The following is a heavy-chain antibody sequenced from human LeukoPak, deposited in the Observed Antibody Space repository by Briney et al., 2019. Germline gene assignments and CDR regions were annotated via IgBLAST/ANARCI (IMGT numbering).Heavy chain of an antibody. Sequence: SETLSLTRTVSGGSMRSYYWIWIRQPPGKGLEWIGYIDYTGRSKDNPSLKSRVTISVDMSKNQFSLKLRSVTAADTGVYYCARDLGGPAAGTLDYWGQGTLVTVSS. J-gene: IGHJ4*02. CDR2: IDYTGRS. CDR3: ARDLGGPAAGTLDY. CDR1: GGSMRSYY. V-gene: IGHV4-59*01. D-gene: IGHD6-13*01.